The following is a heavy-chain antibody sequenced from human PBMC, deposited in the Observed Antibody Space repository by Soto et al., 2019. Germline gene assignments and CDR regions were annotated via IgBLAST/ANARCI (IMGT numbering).Heavy chain of an antibody. CDR1: GGTFSSYA. V-gene: IGHV1-69*13. D-gene: IGHD3-22*01. CDR3: ASDYYDSSGYYF. Sequence: SVKVSCKASGGTFSSYAISWVRQAPGQGLEWMGGIIPIFGTANYAQKFQGRVTITADESTSTAYMELSSLRTEDTAVYYCASDYYDSSGYYFWGQGTLVTVSS. J-gene: IGHJ4*02. CDR2: IIPIFGTA.